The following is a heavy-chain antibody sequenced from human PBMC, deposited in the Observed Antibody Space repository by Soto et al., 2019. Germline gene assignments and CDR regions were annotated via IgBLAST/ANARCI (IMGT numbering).Heavy chain of an antibody. CDR3: ARVFLEWTPLDRYYYYYMDV. D-gene: IGHD3-3*01. Sequence: GASVKVSCKASGYTFTSYGISWVRQAPGQGLEWMGWMSPNSGNTNYAQKFQGRVTMTRNTSISTAYMELSSLRSEDTAVYYCARVFLEWTPLDRYYYYYMDVWGKGTTVTVSS. CDR2: MSPNSGNT. V-gene: IGHV1-8*02. J-gene: IGHJ6*03. CDR1: GYTFTSYG.